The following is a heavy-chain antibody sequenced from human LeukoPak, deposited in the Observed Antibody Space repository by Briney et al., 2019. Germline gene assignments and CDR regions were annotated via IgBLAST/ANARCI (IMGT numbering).Heavy chain of an antibody. CDR3: AKGRGDIVVVPAATH. Sequence: PGGSLRLSCAASGFTFSSYWMSWVRQAPGKGLEWVANIKQDGSEKYYVDSVKGRFTISRDNAKNSLYLQMNSLRAEDTAVYYCAKGRGDIVVVPAATHWGQGTLVTVSS. CDR1: GFTFSSYW. V-gene: IGHV3-7*01. J-gene: IGHJ4*02. D-gene: IGHD2-2*01. CDR2: IKQDGSEK.